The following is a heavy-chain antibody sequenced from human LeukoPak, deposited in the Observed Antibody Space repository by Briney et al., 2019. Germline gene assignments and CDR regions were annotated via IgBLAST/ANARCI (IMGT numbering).Heavy chain of an antibody. J-gene: IGHJ4*02. D-gene: IGHD6-19*01. V-gene: IGHV3-7*01. CDR1: GFTFSSYA. CDR3: ASTQNLAVPGADY. Sequence: GESLRLSCAASGFTFSSYAMSWVRQAPGKGLEWVGNIKPDGSASYYVDSVKGRFTISRDNARNSLYLQMNSLEVEDTAVYFCASTQNLAVPGADYWGQGSLVAVSS. CDR2: IKPDGSAS.